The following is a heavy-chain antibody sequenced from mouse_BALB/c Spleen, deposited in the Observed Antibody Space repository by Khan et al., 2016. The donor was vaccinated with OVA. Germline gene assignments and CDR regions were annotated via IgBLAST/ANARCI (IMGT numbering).Heavy chain of an antibody. Sequence: QDQHLQSGAELVKPRASVRLSCSAAGDTLTSYYLYWVKQRRGQGRVWIGDINPSNGGTNFYEKFMSKATLTADNSSCTADMLLRSLTSADSAVYYCTRSGYGTFAYWGQGTLVTVSA. D-gene: IGHD2-1*01. V-gene: IGHV1S81*02. CDR3: TRSGYGTFAY. CDR2: INPSNGGT. CDR1: GDTLTSYY. J-gene: IGHJ3*01.